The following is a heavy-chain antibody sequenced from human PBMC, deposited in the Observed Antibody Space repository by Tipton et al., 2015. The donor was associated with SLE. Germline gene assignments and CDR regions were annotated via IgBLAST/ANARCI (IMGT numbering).Heavy chain of an antibody. D-gene: IGHD2/OR15-2a*01. Sequence: VQLVQSGGGLVQPGRSLRLSCAASGFTFDDYAMHWVRQAPGKGLEWVSGISWNSGSIGYADSVKGRFTISRDNAKNSLYLQMNSLRAEDTALYYCAKDSPTLPLGYWGQGTLVTVSS. CDR1: GFTFDDYA. CDR2: ISWNSGSI. V-gene: IGHV3-9*01. J-gene: IGHJ4*02. CDR3: AKDSPTLPLGY.